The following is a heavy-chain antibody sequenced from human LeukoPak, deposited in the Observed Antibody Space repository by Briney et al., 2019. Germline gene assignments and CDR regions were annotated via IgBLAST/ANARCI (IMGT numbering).Heavy chain of an antibody. Sequence: GGSLRLSCAASGFTFSSYAMSWVRQAPGKGLEWVSAISVSGGRTYYADSVKGRFTISRDNSKNTLYLQMNSLRAEDTAVYYCAKDSSFSRGYSYQIFDYWCQGTLVTVSS. V-gene: IGHV3-23*01. CDR3: AKDSSFSRGYSYQIFDY. CDR1: GFTFSSYA. D-gene: IGHD5-18*01. J-gene: IGHJ4*02. CDR2: ISVSGGRT.